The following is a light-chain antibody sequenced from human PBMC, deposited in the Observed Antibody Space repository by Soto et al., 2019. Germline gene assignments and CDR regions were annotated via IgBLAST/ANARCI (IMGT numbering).Light chain of an antibody. J-gene: IGLJ3*02. CDR3: AAWDTSLSGVV. Sequence: QSVLTQPPSVSAAPGQKVTISCSGSSSNIGSDFVSWYQQLPGTAPQLLIYENNKRPSGIPDRFSGSKSATSATLVITGLQTGDEADYYCAAWDTSLSGVVFGGGTQLTVL. CDR2: ENN. V-gene: IGLV1-51*02. CDR1: SSNIGSDF.